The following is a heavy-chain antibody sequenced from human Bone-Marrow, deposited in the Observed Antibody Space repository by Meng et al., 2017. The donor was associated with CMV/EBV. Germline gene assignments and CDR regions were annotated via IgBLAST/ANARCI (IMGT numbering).Heavy chain of an antibody. CDR3: ASLRGYYDFWSGPLGLDY. J-gene: IGHJ4*02. V-gene: IGHV3-7*01. Sequence: GESLKISCAASGFTFSSYWMSWVRQAPGKGLEWVANIKQDGSEKYYVDSVKGRFTISRDNAKNSLYLQMNSLRAEDTAVYYCASLRGYYDFWSGPLGLDYWGQGTLVTVSS. CDR2: IKQDGSEK. CDR1: GFTFSSYW. D-gene: IGHD3-3*01.